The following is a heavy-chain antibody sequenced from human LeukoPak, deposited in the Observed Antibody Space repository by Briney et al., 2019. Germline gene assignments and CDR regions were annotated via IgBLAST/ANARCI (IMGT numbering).Heavy chain of an antibody. CDR2: MYYSGST. V-gene: IGHV4-59*01. Sequence: SETLSLTCTVSGGSISSCYWSWIRQPPGKGLEWIGYMYYSGSTNYNPSLKSRVTISVDTSKNQFSLKLSSVTAADTAVYYCASLYSGSYDTGSFDYFNYWGQGTLVTVSS. D-gene: IGHD1-26*01. CDR1: GGSISSCY. J-gene: IGHJ4*02. CDR3: ASLYSGSYDTGSFDYFNY.